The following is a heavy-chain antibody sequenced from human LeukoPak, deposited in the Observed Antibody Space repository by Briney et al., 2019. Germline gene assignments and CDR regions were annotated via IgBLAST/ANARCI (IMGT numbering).Heavy chain of an antibody. Sequence: GGSLRLSCAASGFTFSSYAMSWVRQAPGKGLEWVSAISGSGGSTYYADSVKGRFTISRDNSENTLYRQMNRLRAEDTAVYYCACRRGWHGYGAYDIWGQGAMVTVSS. V-gene: IGHV3-23*01. CDR1: GFTFSSYA. D-gene: IGHD6-19*01. CDR3: ACRRGWHGYGAYDI. J-gene: IGHJ3*02. CDR2: ISGSGGST.